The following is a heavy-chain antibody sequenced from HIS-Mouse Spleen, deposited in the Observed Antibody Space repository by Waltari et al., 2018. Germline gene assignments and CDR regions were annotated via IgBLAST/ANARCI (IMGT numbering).Heavy chain of an antibody. CDR1: GFSLTTSGMF. Sequence: QVTLRESGPALVKPTQTLTLTCTFSGFSLTTSGMFVSGIRPPPGKALEWLARIDWDDDKYYSTSLKTRLTISKDTSKNQVVLTMTNMDPVDTATYYCARIAEGYSSGWYAFDYWGQGTLVTVSS. V-gene: IGHV2-70*15. CDR3: ARIAEGYSSGWYAFDY. D-gene: IGHD6-19*01. J-gene: IGHJ4*02. CDR2: IDWDDDK.